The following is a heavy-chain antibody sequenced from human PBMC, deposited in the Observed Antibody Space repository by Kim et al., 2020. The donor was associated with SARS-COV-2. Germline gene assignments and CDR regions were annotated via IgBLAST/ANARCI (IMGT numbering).Heavy chain of an antibody. Sequence: SETLSLTCTVSGGSIRSGGLYWSWIRQYPGKGLEWLGYIYYSGSTNYNPSPKSRISMSVDTSENQFSLKLTSVTAADTAIYFCARTTKGCRGGGCPFGNTFDLGGRGTTVTVSS. CDR3: ARTTKGCRGGGCPFGNTFDL. V-gene: IGHV4-31*03. CDR2: IYYSGST. CDR1: GGSIRSGGLY. J-gene: IGHJ3*01. D-gene: IGHD2-21*01.